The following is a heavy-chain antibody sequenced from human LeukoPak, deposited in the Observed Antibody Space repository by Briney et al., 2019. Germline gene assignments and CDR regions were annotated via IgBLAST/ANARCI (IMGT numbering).Heavy chain of an antibody. V-gene: IGHV4-30-2*01. D-gene: IGHD3-9*01. CDR1: GGSISSGGYY. J-gene: IGHJ4*02. CDR2: IYHSGST. Sequence: PSETLSLTCTVSGGSISSGGYYWSWIRQPPGKGLEWIGYIYHSGSTYYNPSLKSRVTISVDRSKNQFSLKLSSVTAADTAVYYCARDCDYDILTGCSDYWGQGTLVTVSS. CDR3: ARDCDYDILTGCSDY.